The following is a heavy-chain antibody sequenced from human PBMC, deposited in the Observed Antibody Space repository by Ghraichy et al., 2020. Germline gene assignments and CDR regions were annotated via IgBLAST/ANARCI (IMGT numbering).Heavy chain of an antibody. CDR2: IYYSGTT. CDR1: GASISGFY. CDR3: ARVPTMFGVAPWGMDI. D-gene: IGHD3-3*01. J-gene: IGHJ6*02. Sequence: SQTLSLTCTVSGASISGFYWSWIRQPPGRGLEWIGHIYYSGTTNYSPSLKSRLTLSVDGSQNLVSLRLSSMTSADTAVYYCARVPTMFGVAPWGMDIWGQGTTVTVS. V-gene: IGHV4-59*01.